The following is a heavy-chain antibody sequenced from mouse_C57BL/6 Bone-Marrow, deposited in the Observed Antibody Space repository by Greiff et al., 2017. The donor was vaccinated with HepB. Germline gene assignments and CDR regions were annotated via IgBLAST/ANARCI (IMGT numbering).Heavy chain of an antibody. Sequence: EVQLQQSGPELVKPGASVKISCKASGYTFTDYYMNWVKQSHGKSLEWIGDINPNNGGTSYNQKFKGKATLTVDKSSSTAYMELRSLTSEDSAVYYGARSGDSSGPYYFDYWGQGTTLTVSS. D-gene: IGHD3-2*02. J-gene: IGHJ2*01. CDR2: INPNNGGT. V-gene: IGHV1-26*01. CDR3: ARSGDSSGPYYFDY. CDR1: GYTFTDYY.